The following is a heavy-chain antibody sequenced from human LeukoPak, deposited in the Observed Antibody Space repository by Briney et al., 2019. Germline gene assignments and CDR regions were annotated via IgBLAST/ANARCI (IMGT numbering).Heavy chain of an antibody. CDR2: ISTTSSYI. V-gene: IGHV3-23*01. D-gene: IGHD6-19*01. CDR1: GFSFSTYA. Sequence: PGGSLRLSCAASGFSFSTYAISWVRQAPGKGLEWVSCISTTSSYIFYADSVKGRFTISRDNSKNTLYLQMNSLRAEDTAVYYCAKGLGVGWGPFDYWGQGTLVTVSS. CDR3: AKGLGVGWGPFDY. J-gene: IGHJ4*02.